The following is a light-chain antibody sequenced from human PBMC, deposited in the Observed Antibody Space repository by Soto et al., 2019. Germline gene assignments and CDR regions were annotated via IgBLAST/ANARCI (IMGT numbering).Light chain of an antibody. Sequence: QSALTQPASVSGSPGQPITISCTGTSSDVGGYKYVSWYQQHPGKAPKLMIYDVSNRPSGVSNRFSGSKSGNTASLTISGLQSEDEADYYCSSYTGSSSYVFGTGTKVTVL. CDR2: DVS. CDR3: SSYTGSSSYV. CDR1: SSDVGGYKY. V-gene: IGLV2-14*01. J-gene: IGLJ1*01.